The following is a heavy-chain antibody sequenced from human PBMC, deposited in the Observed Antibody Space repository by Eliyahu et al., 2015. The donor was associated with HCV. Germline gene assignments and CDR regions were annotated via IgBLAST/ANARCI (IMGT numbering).Heavy chain of an antibody. CDR1: DFTFSKAW. CDR3: TTGAPGGCDYYLDV. D-gene: IGHD1-26*01. J-gene: IGHJ6*03. CDR2: IKSKTDGGTT. V-gene: IGHV3-15*01. Sequence: EVQLVESGGGLVKPGGSLRLSCAASDFTFSKAWMSWVRQAPGKGLGWIGRIKSKTDGGTTDYAAPVKGRFTISRDDSKSTLYLQMNSLKTEDTAVYYCTTGAPGGCDYYLDVWGQGTTVTVSS.